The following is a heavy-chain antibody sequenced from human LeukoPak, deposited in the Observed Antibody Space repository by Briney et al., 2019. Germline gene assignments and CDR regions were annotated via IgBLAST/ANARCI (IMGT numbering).Heavy chain of an antibody. V-gene: IGHV1-18*01. CDR2: ISAYNGNT. CDR3: ARDQGSYSAFDY. Sequence: ASVKVSCKASGYTFTRHRISWVRQAPGQGLEWRGWISAYNGNTKYAQKLQGRVTMTTDTTTSTAYMELRSLRCDDTAVYYCARDQGSYSAFDYWGQGTLVTVSS. D-gene: IGHD1-26*01. J-gene: IGHJ4*02. CDR1: GYTFTRHR.